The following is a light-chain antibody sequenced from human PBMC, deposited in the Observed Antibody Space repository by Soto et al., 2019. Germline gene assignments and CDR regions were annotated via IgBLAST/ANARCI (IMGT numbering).Light chain of an antibody. CDR1: QSVSSNH. Sequence: DIVLTQFPGTLSLSPGERATLSCRASQSVSSNHLAWYQQKPGQAPRLLIYGGSTRATGIPVRFSGSGSETEFTLTITRLEPEDFAMYYCQQYSSSRTFGQGTKVDIK. CDR2: GGS. CDR3: QQYSSSRT. J-gene: IGKJ1*01. V-gene: IGKV3-20*01.